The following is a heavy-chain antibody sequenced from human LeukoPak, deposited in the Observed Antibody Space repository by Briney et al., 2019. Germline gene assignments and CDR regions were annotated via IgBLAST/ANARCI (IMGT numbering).Heavy chain of an antibody. CDR1: GFTFSSYA. Sequence: PGGSLRLSCAASGFTFSSYAMSWVRQAPGKGLEWVSAISGSGGSAYYADSVKGRFTISRDNSKNTLYLQMNSLRAEDTAGYYCAKHSGSYYTAFDYWGQGTLGTVSS. J-gene: IGHJ4*02. CDR3: AKHSGSYYTAFDY. D-gene: IGHD1-26*01. CDR2: ISGSGGSA. V-gene: IGHV3-23*01.